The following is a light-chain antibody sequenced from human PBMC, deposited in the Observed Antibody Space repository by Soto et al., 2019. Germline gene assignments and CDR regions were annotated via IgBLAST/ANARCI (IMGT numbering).Light chain of an antibody. J-gene: IGKJ1*01. CDR1: QSISSSY. CDR3: QQYGTSSWT. V-gene: IGKV3-20*01. CDR2: GAS. Sequence: IVLTQSPGTLPLSPGERATLSCRASQSISSSYLAWFQQKLGQAPRLLIYGASSRATGIPDRFSGSGSGTDFTLTISRLEPEDFAVYYCQQYGTSSWTFGQGTKVEIK.